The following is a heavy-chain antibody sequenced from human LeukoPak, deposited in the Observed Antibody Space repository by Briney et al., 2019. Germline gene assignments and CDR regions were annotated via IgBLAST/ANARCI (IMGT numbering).Heavy chain of an antibody. CDR2: IYYSGST. CDR1: GGSISSSSYY. Sequence: SETLSLTCTVSGGSISSSSYYWGWIRQPPGKGLEWIGSIYYSGSTYYNPSLKSRVTISVDTSKNQFSLKLSSVTAADTAAYYCARGAKRYFDLWGRGTLVTVSS. CDR3: ARGAKRYFDL. J-gene: IGHJ2*01. V-gene: IGHV4-39*01.